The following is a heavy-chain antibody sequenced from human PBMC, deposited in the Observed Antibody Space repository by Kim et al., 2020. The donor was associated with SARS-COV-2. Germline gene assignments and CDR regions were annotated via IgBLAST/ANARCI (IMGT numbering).Heavy chain of an antibody. CDR1: GGSFSGYY. D-gene: IGHD3-22*01. CDR3: ARCPLYYYESSALDI. V-gene: IGHV4-34*01. Sequence: SETLSLTCAVYGGSFSGYYWSWIRQPPGKGLEWIGEINHSGSTNYNPSLKSRVTISVDTSKNQFSLKLSSVTAADTAVYYCARCPLYYYESSALDIWGQG. J-gene: IGHJ3*02. CDR2: INHSGST.